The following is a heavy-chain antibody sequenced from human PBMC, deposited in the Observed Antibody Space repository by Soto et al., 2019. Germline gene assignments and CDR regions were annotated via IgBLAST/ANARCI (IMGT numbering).Heavy chain of an antibody. CDR2: INHSGST. D-gene: IGHD3-3*01. CDR1: GGSFSGYY. J-gene: IGHJ4*02. V-gene: IGHV4-34*01. CDR3: ARVYRHYTAG. Sequence: SETLSLTCAVYGGSFSGYYWSWIRQPPGKGLEWIGEINHSGSTNYNPSLKSRVTISVDTSKNQFSLKLSSVTAADTAVYYCARVYRHYTAGWGAGTVVTV.